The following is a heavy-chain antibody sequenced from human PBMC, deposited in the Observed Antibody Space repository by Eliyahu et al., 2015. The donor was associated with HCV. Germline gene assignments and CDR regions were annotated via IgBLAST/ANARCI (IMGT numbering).Heavy chain of an antibody. D-gene: IGHD3-16*01. V-gene: IGHV3-13*01. CDR3: ARGGDPVMADY. CDR1: GFTFSTND. Sequence: EVQLVESGGGLVQPGGSPRLSCAASGFTFSTNDMHWVRQATGKGLEWVSGIGKAGDTYYAGSVKGRFTISRENAKNSLNLQMNSLRAEDTAVYYCARGGDPVMADYWGQGTLVTVSS. J-gene: IGHJ4*02. CDR2: IGKAGDT.